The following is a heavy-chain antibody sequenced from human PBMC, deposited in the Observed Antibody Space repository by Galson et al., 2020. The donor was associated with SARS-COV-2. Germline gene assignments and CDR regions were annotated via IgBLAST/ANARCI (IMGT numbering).Heavy chain of an antibody. V-gene: IGHV4-4*02. CDR2: IYHSGST. CDR1: GGSISSSNW. CDR3: AREKMGGWYGFIDY. J-gene: IGHJ4*02. D-gene: IGHD6-19*01. Sequence: SQTLSLTCAVSGGSISSSNWWSWVRQPPGKGLEWIGEIYHSGSTNYNPSLKSRVTISVDTSKNQFSLKLSSVTAADTAVYYCAREKMGGWYGFIDYWGQGTLVTVSS.